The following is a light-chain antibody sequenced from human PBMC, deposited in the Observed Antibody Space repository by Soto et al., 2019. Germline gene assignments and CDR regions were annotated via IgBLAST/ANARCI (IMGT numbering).Light chain of an antibody. J-gene: IGLJ2*01. CDR1: GSDVGGYDY. CDR3: SSYASSSTLV. Sequence: QSVLTQPASVSGSPGQSITISCTGTGSDVGGYDYVSWYQQHPGKVPKLMIYDVSSRPSGVSNRFSGSKSGNTASLTISGLQAEDEADYYCSSYASSSTLVFGGGTKLTVL. CDR2: DVS. V-gene: IGLV2-14*01.